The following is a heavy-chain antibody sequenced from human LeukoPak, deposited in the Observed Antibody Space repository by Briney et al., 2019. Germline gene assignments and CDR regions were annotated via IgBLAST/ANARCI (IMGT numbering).Heavy chain of an antibody. CDR3: ARARPVRGVTPDYDYYYMDV. D-gene: IGHD3-10*01. V-gene: IGHV3-11*01. Sequence: GGSLRLSCAASGFTFSDYYMRWIRQAPGKGLEWVSYISSSGSNIYYADSVKGRFTISRDNPKSSLYLQMNSLRAEDTAVYYCARARPVRGVTPDYDYYYMDVWGKGTTVTVSS. CDR2: ISSSGSNI. J-gene: IGHJ6*03. CDR1: GFTFSDYY.